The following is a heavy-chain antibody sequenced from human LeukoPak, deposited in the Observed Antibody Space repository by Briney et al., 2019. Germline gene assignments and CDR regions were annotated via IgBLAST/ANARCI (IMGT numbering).Heavy chain of an antibody. V-gene: IGHV3-21*01. J-gene: IGHJ4*02. CDR2: ISSSSSYI. CDR3: ARDRERFLEWLSPAYYFDY. Sequence: GGSLRLSCAASGFTFSSYSMNWVRQAPGKGLEWVSSISSSSSYIYYADSVKGRFTISRDNAKNSLYLQMNSLRAEDTAVYYCARDRERFLEWLSPAYYFDYWGQGTLVTVSS. CDR1: GFTFSSYS. D-gene: IGHD3-3*01.